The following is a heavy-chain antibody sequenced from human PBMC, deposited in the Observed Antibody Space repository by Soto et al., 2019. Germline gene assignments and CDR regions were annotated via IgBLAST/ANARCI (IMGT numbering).Heavy chain of an antibody. CDR2: IDPSDSYT. CDR1: GYSFTSYW. Sequence: GESLKISCKGSGYSFTSYWISWVRQMPGKGLEWMGRIDPSDSYTNYSPSFQGHVTISADKSISTAYLQWSSLKAPDTAMYYCARHVSGYSSSSISYGMDVWGQGTTVTVSS. J-gene: IGHJ6*02. CDR3: ARHVSGYSSSSISYGMDV. V-gene: IGHV5-10-1*01. D-gene: IGHD6-6*01.